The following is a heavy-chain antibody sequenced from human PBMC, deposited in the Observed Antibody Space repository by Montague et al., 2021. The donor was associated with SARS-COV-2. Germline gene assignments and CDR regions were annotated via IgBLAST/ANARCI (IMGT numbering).Heavy chain of an antibody. V-gene: IGHV4-59*01. CDR1: GGSINGYY. D-gene: IGHD1-26*01. CDR3: ARGTEVGAFDY. Sequence: SEPLSLTCTVSGGSINGYYWTWVRQPPGKGLQWIAHIYYNGRTSYIPSLKSRLSVSLDKAKYQFSLELTSVTAADTARYFCARGTEVGAFDYWGQGALVSVSS. J-gene: IGHJ4*02. CDR2: IYYNGRT.